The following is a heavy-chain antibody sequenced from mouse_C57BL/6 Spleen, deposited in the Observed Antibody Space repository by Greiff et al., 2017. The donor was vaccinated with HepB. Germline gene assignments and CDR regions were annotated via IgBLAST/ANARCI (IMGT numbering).Heavy chain of an antibody. CDR3: ARVGEGLPYYYAMDY. V-gene: IGHV1-54*01. CDR2: INPGSGGT. CDR1: GYAFTNYL. J-gene: IGHJ4*01. D-gene: IGHD2-13*01. Sequence: QVQLQQSGAKLVRPGTSVKVSCKASGYAFTNYLIEWVKQRPGQGLEWIGVINPGSGGTNYNEKFKGKATLTADKSSSTAYMQLSSLTSEDSAVYFCARVGEGLPYYYAMDYWGQGTSVTVSS.